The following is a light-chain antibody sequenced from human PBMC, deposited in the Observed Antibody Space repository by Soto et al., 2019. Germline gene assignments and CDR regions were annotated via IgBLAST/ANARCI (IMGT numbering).Light chain of an antibody. V-gene: IGKV3-20*01. CDR1: QSVSSY. CDR3: QQYGSSRWT. J-gene: IGKJ1*01. CDR2: DAS. Sequence: EIVLTQSPATLSLSPGERATLSCRASQSVSSYLAWFQQKPGQAPRLLIFDASNRPTGIPDRFSGSGSGTDFTLTISRLEPEDFAVYYCQQYGSSRWTFGQGTKVDI.